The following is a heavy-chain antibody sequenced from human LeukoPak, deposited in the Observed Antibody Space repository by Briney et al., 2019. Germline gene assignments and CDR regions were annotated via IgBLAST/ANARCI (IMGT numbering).Heavy chain of an antibody. J-gene: IGHJ4*02. CDR3: ARDEGGYSYGLYYFDY. D-gene: IGHD5-18*01. V-gene: IGHV1-18*04. CDR1: GYTFTSYG. Sequence: ASVKVSCKASGYTFTSYGISWVRQAPGQGLEWMGWISAYNGNTNYAQKLQGRVTMTTDTSTSTAYMELRGLRSDDTAVYYCARDEGGYSYGLYYFDYWGQGTLVTVSS. CDR2: ISAYNGNT.